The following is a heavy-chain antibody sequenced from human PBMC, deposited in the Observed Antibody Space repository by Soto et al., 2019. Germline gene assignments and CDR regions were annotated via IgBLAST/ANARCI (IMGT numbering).Heavy chain of an antibody. V-gene: IGHV3-30*18. Sequence: QVQLVESGGGVVQPGRSLRLSCAASGFTFSSYGMHWVRQAPGKGLEWVAVISYDGSNKYYADSVKGRFTISRDNSKNTLYLQMNCLRAEDTAVYYCAKDPYSYGPYFDYWGQGTLATVSS. CDR1: GFTFSSYG. D-gene: IGHD5-18*01. J-gene: IGHJ4*02. CDR2: ISYDGSNK. CDR3: AKDPYSYGPYFDY.